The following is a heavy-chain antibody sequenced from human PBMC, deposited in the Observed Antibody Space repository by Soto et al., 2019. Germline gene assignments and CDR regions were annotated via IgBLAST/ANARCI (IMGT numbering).Heavy chain of an antibody. CDR1: GFTFSSYA. D-gene: IGHD3-22*01. Sequence: EVQLLESGGGLVQPGGSLRLSCAASGFTFSSYAMSWVRQAPGKGLEWVSAISGSGGSTYYADSVKGRFTISRDNSKNTVYLQMNSLGAEDTAVYYCAKDRRYYYDSSGYYYVGIAFDIWGQGTMVTVSS. J-gene: IGHJ3*02. CDR3: AKDRRYYYDSSGYYYVGIAFDI. CDR2: ISGSGGST. V-gene: IGHV3-23*01.